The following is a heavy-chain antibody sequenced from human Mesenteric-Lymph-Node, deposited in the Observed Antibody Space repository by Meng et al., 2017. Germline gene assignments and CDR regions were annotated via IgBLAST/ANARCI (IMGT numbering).Heavy chain of an antibody. V-gene: IGHV4-31*03. J-gene: IGHJ4*02. Sequence: VQLQESGPGLVKPSQTLSLTCNVSGGSLSSGGYHWTWIRQHPGKGLEWFGHIYYSGSTFYNPSLKRRVIISIDTSKNQFSLNLRSVTAADTAVYYCARVSSGWDYFDYWGQGTLVTVSS. CDR1: GGSLSSGGYH. D-gene: IGHD6-19*01. CDR3: ARVSSGWDYFDY. CDR2: IYYSGST.